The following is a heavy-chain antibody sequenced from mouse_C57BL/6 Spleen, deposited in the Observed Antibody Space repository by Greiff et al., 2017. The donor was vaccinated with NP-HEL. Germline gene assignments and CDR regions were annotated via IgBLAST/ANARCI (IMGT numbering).Heavy chain of an antibody. J-gene: IGHJ3*01. D-gene: IGHD1-1*01. Sequence: VQLQQSGAELVRPGASVKLSCTASGFNIKDDYMHWVKQRPEQGLEWIGWIDPENGDTEYASKFQGKATITADQSSNTAYLQLSSLTSEDTAVYYCTAHYGSSPWFAYWGQGTLVTVSA. CDR1: GFNIKDDY. V-gene: IGHV14-4*01. CDR2: IDPENGDT. CDR3: TAHYGSSPWFAY.